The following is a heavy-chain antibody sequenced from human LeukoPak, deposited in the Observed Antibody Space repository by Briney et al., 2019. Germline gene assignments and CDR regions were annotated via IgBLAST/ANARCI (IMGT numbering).Heavy chain of an antibody. Sequence: GGSLRLSCAASGFTLRSSDMNVIRQAPGEGLEWVSAISGSVGGTTYYANSVKGRFTISRDNSKNTLYLQMNSLRAEDTAVYYCAKSHFSEDTAMDLPTGSWGQGTLVTVSS. J-gene: IGHJ4*02. CDR2: ISGSVGGTT. V-gene: IGHV3-23*01. D-gene: IGHD5-18*01. CDR1: GFTLRSSD. CDR3: AKSHFSEDTAMDLPTGS.